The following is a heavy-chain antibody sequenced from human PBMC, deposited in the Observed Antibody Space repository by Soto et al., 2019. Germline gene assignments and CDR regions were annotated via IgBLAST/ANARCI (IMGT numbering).Heavy chain of an antibody. CDR2: INFDGSNI. CDR1: GFTFSDAE. Sequence: EVHLVESGGGLVQAGGSLRLSCAASGFTFSDAEMNWVRQTPGRGLEWISYINFDGSNIQYADSVRGRFTISRDNGRNTLDLPMNGLRVEDTGVYYCVRFGYLVGRHRIALGQGTLVTASS. J-gene: IGHJ5*02. D-gene: IGHD1-26*01. CDR3: VRFGYLVGRHRIA. V-gene: IGHV3-48*03.